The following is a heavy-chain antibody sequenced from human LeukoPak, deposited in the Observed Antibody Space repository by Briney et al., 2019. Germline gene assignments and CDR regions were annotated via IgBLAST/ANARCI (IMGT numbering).Heavy chain of an antibody. CDR3: ARTRYYYNSRSYGAPYYFDY. CDR1: GGPIISSSYY. Sequence: PSETLSLTCTVSGGPIISSSYYWGWIRQPPGKGLEWIGSIYYSGNTDYNPSLKSRVTISVETSKNQFSLKLSSVTAADTAVYYCARTRYYYNSRSYGAPYYFDYWGQGTLVTVSS. J-gene: IGHJ4*02. V-gene: IGHV4-39*01. D-gene: IGHD3-10*01. CDR2: IYYSGNT.